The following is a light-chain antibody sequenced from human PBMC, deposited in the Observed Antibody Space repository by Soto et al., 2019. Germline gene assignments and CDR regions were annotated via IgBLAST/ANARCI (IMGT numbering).Light chain of an antibody. J-gene: IGKJ2*01. CDR1: QSVSSTY. Sequence: EIVLTQSPGTLSLSPGERATLSCRASQSVSSTYLAWYQHKPGEAPRLLIYGASSRATGLPARFSGSGSGTDFTLTISSLEPEDFAVYYCQQYSSSPQTFGQGTKLEIK. CDR3: QQYSSSPQT. CDR2: GAS. V-gene: IGKV3-20*01.